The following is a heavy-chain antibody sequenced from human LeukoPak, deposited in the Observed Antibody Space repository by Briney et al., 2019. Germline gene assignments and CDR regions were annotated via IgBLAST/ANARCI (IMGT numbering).Heavy chain of an antibody. CDR3: ARRAIAKDCFDY. J-gene: IGHJ4*02. Sequence: KESGPTLVNPKQPLTLTCTFSGFSLNTSAVGVGWIRQPPGKALECLALIYWDDSKRYSPSLKSRLTIIKDTSKNQVVLTMTNMDPVDTATYYCARRAIAKDCFDYWGQGILVTVSS. V-gene: IGHV2-5*02. CDR2: IYWDDSK. D-gene: IGHD2-21*01. CDR1: GFSLNTSAVG.